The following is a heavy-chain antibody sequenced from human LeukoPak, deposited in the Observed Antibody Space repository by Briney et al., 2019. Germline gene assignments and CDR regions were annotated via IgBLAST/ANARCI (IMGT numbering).Heavy chain of an antibody. V-gene: IGHV3-7*03. Sequence: GGSLRLSCAASGFTFSSFAMTWVRQAPGKGLEWVANIKHDGSEKNYVDSVKGRYTISRDNAKNSLYLQMNSLRAEDTAVYYCATPLDYFDMSDSHQGGDWGQGTLVTVSS. D-gene: IGHD3-22*01. CDR3: ATPLDYFDMSDSHQGGD. J-gene: IGHJ4*02. CDR1: GFTFSSFA. CDR2: IKHDGSEK.